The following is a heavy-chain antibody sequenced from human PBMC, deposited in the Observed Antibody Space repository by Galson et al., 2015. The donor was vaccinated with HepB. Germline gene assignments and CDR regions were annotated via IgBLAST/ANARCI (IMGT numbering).Heavy chain of an antibody. J-gene: IGHJ1*01. Sequence: SVKVSCKASGGTFSSYTISWVRQAPGQGLEWMGRIIPILGIANYAQKFQGRVTITADKSTSTAYMELSSLRSEDTAVYYCARDSIAAAGRVCLQHWGQGTLVTVSS. D-gene: IGHD6-13*01. CDR3: ARDSIAAAGRVCLQH. CDR2: IIPILGIA. CDR1: GGTFSSYT. V-gene: IGHV1-69*04.